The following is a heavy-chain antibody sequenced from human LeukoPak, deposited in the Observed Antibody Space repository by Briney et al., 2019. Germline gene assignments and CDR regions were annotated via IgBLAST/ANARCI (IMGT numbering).Heavy chain of an antibody. CDR3: ARGPPYRTNGVCRNNWFDP. CDR2: INPNSGGT. Sequence: ASVKVSCKASGYTFTGYYMHWVRQAPGQGLEWVGWINPNSGGTNYAQKFQGRVTMTRDTSISTAYMELSRLRSDDTAVYYCARGPPYRTNGVCRNNWFDPWGRGTLVTVSS. J-gene: IGHJ5*02. CDR1: GYTFTGYY. D-gene: IGHD2-8*01. V-gene: IGHV1-2*02.